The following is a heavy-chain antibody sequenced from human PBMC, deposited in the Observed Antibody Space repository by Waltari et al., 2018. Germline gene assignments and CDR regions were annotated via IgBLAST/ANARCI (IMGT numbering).Heavy chain of an antibody. V-gene: IGHV4-59*01. CDR1: NGSINNFY. J-gene: IGHJ5*02. CDR2: AYFSGTT. CDR3: ARGGLRYYDSGSQPYNWFGP. D-gene: IGHD3-10*01. Sequence: QVQLQESGPGLVKPSETLSLPCTVSNGSINNFYCRCIRRPPGKGLEWIGYAYFSGTTTYNPSLKSRVTISVDTSKNQFSLKLTSVTAADTATYYCARGGLRYYDSGSQPYNWFGPWGQGIMVSVSS.